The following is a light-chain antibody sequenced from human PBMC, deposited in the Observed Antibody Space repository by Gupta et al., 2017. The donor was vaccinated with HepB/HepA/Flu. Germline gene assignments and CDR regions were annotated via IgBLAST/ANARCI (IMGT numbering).Light chain of an antibody. CDR1: SSDVGTYNS. Sequence: HSALTQPASVSGTPGQSITISCTVTSSDVGTYNSVSWYQQSPGKAPKLLIYDESNRPSWLSNRFSGSKSGNTASLTISGLQAEDEAEYYCSSFTGTNTLVIFGGGTKLTVL. CDR3: SSFTGTNTLVI. J-gene: IGLJ2*01. CDR2: DES. V-gene: IGLV2-14*03.